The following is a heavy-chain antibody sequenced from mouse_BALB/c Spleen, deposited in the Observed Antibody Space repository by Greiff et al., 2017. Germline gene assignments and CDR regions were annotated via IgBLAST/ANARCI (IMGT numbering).Heavy chain of an antibody. Sequence: QVHVKQSGAELVKPGASVKLSCKASGYTFTSYYMYWVKQRPGQGLEWIGEINPSNVGTNFNEKFKSKATLTVDKSSSTAYMQLSSLTSEDSAVYYCTPGLLWSFAYWGQGTLVTVSA. J-gene: IGHJ3*01. CDR2: INPSNVGT. V-gene: IGHV1S81*02. D-gene: IGHD2-10*01. CDR1: GYTFTSYY. CDR3: TPGLLWSFAY.